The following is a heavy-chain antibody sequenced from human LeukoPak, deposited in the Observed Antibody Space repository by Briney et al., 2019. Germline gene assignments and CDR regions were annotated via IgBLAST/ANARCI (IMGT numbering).Heavy chain of an antibody. J-gene: IGHJ4*02. CDR2: IYYGGST. V-gene: IGHV4-30-4*08. CDR1: GGSISSGDYY. D-gene: IGHD3-3*01. Sequence: SGTLSLTCTVSGGSISSGDYYWSWIRQPPGKGLEWIGYIYYGGSTYYNPSLKSRVTISVDTSKNQFSLKLSSVTAADTAVYYCARIPSRDFWSGSAGYYFHYWAQGTLVTVSS. CDR3: ARIPSRDFWSGSAGYYFHY.